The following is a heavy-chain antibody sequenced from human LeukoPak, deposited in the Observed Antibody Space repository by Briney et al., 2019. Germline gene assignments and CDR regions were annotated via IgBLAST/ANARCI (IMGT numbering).Heavy chain of an antibody. CDR2: ISGSGGST. J-gene: IGHJ4*02. CDR1: GFTLSSYA. CDR3: AKDFVKVRGVIDY. D-gene: IGHD3-10*01. V-gene: IGHV3-23*01. Sequence: GGSLRLSCAASGFTLSSYAMSWVRQAPGKGLEWVSAISGSGGSTYYADSVKGRFTISRDNSKNTLYLQMNSLRAEDTAVYYCAKDFVKVRGVIDYWGQGTLVTVSS.